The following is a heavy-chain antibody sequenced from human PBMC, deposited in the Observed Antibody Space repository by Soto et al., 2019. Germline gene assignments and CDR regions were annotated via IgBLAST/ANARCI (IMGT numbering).Heavy chain of an antibody. CDR2: ISGSGGST. D-gene: IGHD5-12*01. J-gene: IGHJ6*02. CDR3: ANDLSGYDWYYYYGMDV. V-gene: IGHV3-23*01. CDR1: GFTFSSYA. Sequence: EVQLLESGGGLVQPGGSLRLSCAASGFTFSSYAMSWVRQAPGKGLEWVSAISGSGGSTYYADSVKGRFTISRDNCXNXXYLQMDRLRAEDTAVYYCANDLSGYDWYYYYGMDVWGQGTTVTVSS.